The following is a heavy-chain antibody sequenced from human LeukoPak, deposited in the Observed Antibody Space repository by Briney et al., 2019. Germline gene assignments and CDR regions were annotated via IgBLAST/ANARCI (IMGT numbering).Heavy chain of an antibody. CDR2: IHHSGST. CDR1: GGSISTSNW. J-gene: IGHJ4*02. D-gene: IGHD5-24*01. Sequence: PSGTLSLTCAVSGGSISTSNWWSWVRQPPGKGLEWIGEIHHSGSTNYNPSLKSRVTISVDKSKNQFSLKLRSVTAADTAVYYCARRTDDYNYLDYWGQGTLVTVSS. CDR3: ARRTDDYNYLDY. V-gene: IGHV4-4*02.